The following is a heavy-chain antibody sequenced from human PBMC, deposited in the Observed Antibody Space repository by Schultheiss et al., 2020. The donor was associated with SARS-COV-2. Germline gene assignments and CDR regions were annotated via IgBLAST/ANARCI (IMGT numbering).Heavy chain of an antibody. V-gene: IGHV3-21*01. Sequence: GGSLRLSCAASGFTFSSYAMHWVRQAPGKGLEWVSSISSSSSYIYYADSVKGRFTISRDNAKNSLYLQMNSLRAEDTAVYYCARDTIAVAGTSWDFDYWGQGTLVTVSS. CDR2: ISSSSSYI. D-gene: IGHD6-19*01. J-gene: IGHJ4*02. CDR1: GFTFSSYA. CDR3: ARDTIAVAGTSWDFDY.